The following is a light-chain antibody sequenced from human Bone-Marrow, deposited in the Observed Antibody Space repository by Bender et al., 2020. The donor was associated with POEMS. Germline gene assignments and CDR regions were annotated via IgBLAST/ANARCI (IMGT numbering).Light chain of an antibody. V-gene: IGLV2-14*03. Sequence: QSALTQPASVSGSPGQSITISCAGTSTDVGGYTYVSWYQQHPGKAPKLIIYDVRKRPSGVSTRFSASQSGNTASLTISGLQADDEADYYCSSYAAATTLFGTGTKVTVL. CDR2: DVR. CDR1: STDVGGYTY. J-gene: IGLJ1*01. CDR3: SSYAAATTL.